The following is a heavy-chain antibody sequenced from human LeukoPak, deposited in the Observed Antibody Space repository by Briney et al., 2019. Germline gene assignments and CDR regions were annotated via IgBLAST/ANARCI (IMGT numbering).Heavy chain of an antibody. Sequence: SETLSLTCTLSGGSISVYYWNWIRQPPGKGLEWIGYIYSSGSTTYNPSLKSRLIMSVDTAKNQSSLKLRSVTAADTAVYYCARGDFCSSTNCYLRPMDVWGKGTTVTVSS. J-gene: IGHJ6*03. CDR1: GGSISVYY. D-gene: IGHD2-2*01. CDR2: IYSSGST. V-gene: IGHV4-59*01. CDR3: ARGDFCSSTNCYLRPMDV.